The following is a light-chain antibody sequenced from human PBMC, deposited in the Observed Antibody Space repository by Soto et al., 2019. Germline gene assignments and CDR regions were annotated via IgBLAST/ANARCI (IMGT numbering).Light chain of an antibody. CDR1: QSVLYSSNNKNY. J-gene: IGKJ2*01. CDR3: QQYYSTPYT. CDR2: WAS. V-gene: IGKV4-1*01. Sequence: DIVMTQSPDSLAVSLGERATINCKSSQSVLYSSNNKNYLAWYQLKPGQPPNLLIYWASSRQLGVPDRFSGSGTGADFTLTISSLQAEDVEVYYCQQYYSTPYTFGQGTKLEIK.